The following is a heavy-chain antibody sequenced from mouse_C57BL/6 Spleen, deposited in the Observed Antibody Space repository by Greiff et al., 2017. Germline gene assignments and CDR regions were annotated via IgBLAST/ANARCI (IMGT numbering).Heavy chain of an antibody. CDR2: INPNNGGT. CDR1: GYTFTDYN. D-gene: IGHD1-1*01. V-gene: IGHV1-18*01. CDR3: ARSGVLRSYWYFDV. J-gene: IGHJ1*03. Sequence: EVQLVESGPELVKPGASVKIPCKASGYTFTDYNMDWVKQSHGKSLEWIGDINPNNGGTIYNQKFKGKATLTVDQSSSTAYMELRSLTSEDTAVYYCARSGVLRSYWYFDVWGTGTTVTVSS.